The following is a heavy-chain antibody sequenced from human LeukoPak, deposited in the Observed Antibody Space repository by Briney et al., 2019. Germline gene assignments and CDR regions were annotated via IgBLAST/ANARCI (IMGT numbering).Heavy chain of an antibody. J-gene: IGHJ6*02. Sequence: GGSLRLSCAASEFMFSSYTMPWVRQAPGKGLEWVALISAGARSTYSADSAKGRVTISTARSRNTLYLQMNGLRAEDTARYYCARYCSSTSCSTFSSYFGMDVWGLGTTVTVS. CDR2: ISAGARST. V-gene: IGHV3-23*01. CDR3: ARYCSSTSCSTFSSYFGMDV. D-gene: IGHD2-2*01. CDR1: EFMFSSYT.